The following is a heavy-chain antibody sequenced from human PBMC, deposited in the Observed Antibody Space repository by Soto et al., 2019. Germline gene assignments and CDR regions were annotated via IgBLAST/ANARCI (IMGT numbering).Heavy chain of an antibody. J-gene: IGHJ4*02. CDR2: IYYSGST. CDR3: ARVSSTVLPRYFDY. D-gene: IGHD2-2*01. V-gene: IGHV4-31*03. Sequence: SETLSLTCTVSGGSISSGGYYWSWIRQHPGKGLEWIGYIYYSGSTYYNPSLKSRVTISVDTSKNQFSLKLSSVTAADTAVYYCARVSSTVLPRYFDYWGQGTLVTVSS. CDR1: GGSISSGGYY.